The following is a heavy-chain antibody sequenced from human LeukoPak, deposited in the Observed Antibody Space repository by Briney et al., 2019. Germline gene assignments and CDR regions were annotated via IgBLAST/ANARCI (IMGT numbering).Heavy chain of an antibody. D-gene: IGHD3-16*01. V-gene: IGHV4-59*01. Sequence: SETLSLTCAVSGGSFSSDYWSWIRQPPGKGLEWVGWISYTGSTKYDSSLNSRATISVDTSKNQFSLRLTSVTAADTAVYYCARFTYYGPFDCWGQGISVTVSS. CDR2: ISYTGST. CDR3: ARFTYYGPFDC. J-gene: IGHJ4*02. CDR1: GGSFSSDY.